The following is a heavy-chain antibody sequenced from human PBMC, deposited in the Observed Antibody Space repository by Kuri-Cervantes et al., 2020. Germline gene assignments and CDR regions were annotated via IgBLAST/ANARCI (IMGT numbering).Heavy chain of an antibody. Sequence: GESLKISCAASGFTVSSNYMSWVRQAPGKGLEWVSVIYSGGSTYYADSVKGRFTISGDNSKNTLYLQMNSLRAEDTAVYYCARDRVFWSGYYYYYYYGMDVWGQGTTVTVSS. D-gene: IGHD3-3*01. CDR1: GFTVSSNY. J-gene: IGHJ6*02. CDR3: ARDRVFWSGYYYYYYYGMDV. CDR2: IYSGGST. V-gene: IGHV3-66*01.